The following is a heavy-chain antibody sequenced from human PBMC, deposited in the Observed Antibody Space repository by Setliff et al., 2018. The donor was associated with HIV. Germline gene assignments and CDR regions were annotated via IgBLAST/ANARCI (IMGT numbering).Heavy chain of an antibody. CDR3: TREEDYYYDSSGYPFDY. Sequence: AGGSLRLSCTASGFTFGDYAMSWVRQAPGKGLEWVGRIKSKTDGGTTDYAAPVKGRFTISRDDSKNTLYLQMNSLKTEDTAVYYCTREEDYYYDSSGYPFDYWGQGTLVTVSS. V-gene: IGHV3-15*01. CDR1: GFTFGDYA. D-gene: IGHD3-22*01. J-gene: IGHJ4*02. CDR2: IKSKTDGGTT.